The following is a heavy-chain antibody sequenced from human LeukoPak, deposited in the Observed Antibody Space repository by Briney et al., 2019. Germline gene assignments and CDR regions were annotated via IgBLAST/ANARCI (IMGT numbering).Heavy chain of an antibody. CDR2: VHPNSGNT. Sequence: ASVKVSCKTSGYPFTTWEINWVRQAAGQGLEWMGWVHPNSGNTACAQKFQGRVTMTRDTSISTAYMELSGLRSDDTAVYFCARGPRNDPWGQGTLVTVSS. D-gene: IGHD1-14*01. J-gene: IGHJ5*02. CDR3: ARGPRNDP. V-gene: IGHV1-8*01. CDR1: GYPFTTWE.